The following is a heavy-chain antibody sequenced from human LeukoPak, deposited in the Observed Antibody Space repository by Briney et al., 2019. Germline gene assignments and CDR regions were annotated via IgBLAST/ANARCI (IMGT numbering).Heavy chain of an antibody. D-gene: IGHD2-2*01. Sequence: SQTLSLTCTVSGGSISSGSYYWSWIRQPAGKGLEWIGRIYTSGSTNYNPSLKSRVTISVDTSKNQFSLKLSSVTAADTAVYYCARPGYCSSTSCGRGWFDPWGQGTLVTVSS. CDR3: ARPGYCSSTSCGRGWFDP. J-gene: IGHJ5*02. CDR1: GGSISSGSYY. CDR2: IYTSGST. V-gene: IGHV4-61*02.